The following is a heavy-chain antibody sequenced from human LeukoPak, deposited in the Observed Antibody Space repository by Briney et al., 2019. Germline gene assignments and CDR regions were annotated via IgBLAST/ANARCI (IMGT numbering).Heavy chain of an antibody. V-gene: IGHV1-18*01. J-gene: IGHJ4*02. D-gene: IGHD7-27*01. CDR1: DYNFPSYS. Sequence: ASVRVSCKTSDYNFPSYSFGWVRQAPGQGLEWMGWISTYNGNTNYAQNLQGRVTMTTDTSTSTAYMELRSLRSDDTAVYYCARDKNWDLEYWGQGTLVTVSS. CDR2: ISTYNGNT. CDR3: ARDKNWDLEY.